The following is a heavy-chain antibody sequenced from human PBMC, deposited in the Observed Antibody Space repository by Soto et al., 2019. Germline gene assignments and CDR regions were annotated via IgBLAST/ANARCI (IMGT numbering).Heavy chain of an antibody. D-gene: IGHD3-10*01. V-gene: IGHV4-39*02. J-gene: IGHJ4*02. CDR3: ARRGPTGKSLYYFDF. Sequence: SETLSLTCSVSGGSVSSGSNYWGWIRQPPGKGLEWIGSIYYTGKTFYNPSLKSRVTISVDTSNNHFSLRLSSVTAADMAVYYCARRGPTGKSLYYFDFWGQGALDPVSS. CDR2: IYYTGKT. CDR1: GGSVSSGSNY.